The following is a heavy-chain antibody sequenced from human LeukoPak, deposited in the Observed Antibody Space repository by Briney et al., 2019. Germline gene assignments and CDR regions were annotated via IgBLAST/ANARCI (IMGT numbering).Heavy chain of an antibody. V-gene: IGHV4-59*01. CDR3: ARGLAVSYYYYYYYMDV. Sequence: SETLSLTCTVSGGSISSYYWSWIRQPPGKGLEWIGYIYYSGSTNYNPSLKSRVTISVDTSKNQFSLKLSSVTAADTAVYYCARGLAVSYYYYYYYMDVWGKGTTVTVSS. D-gene: IGHD4-11*01. CDR1: GGSISSYY. CDR2: IYYSGST. J-gene: IGHJ6*03.